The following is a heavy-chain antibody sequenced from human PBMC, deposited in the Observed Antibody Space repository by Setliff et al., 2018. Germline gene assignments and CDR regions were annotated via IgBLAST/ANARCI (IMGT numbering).Heavy chain of an antibody. V-gene: IGHV4-34*01. Sequence: SLTCAAHGGSFSDYYWTWIRQPPGKGLEWIGEINHSGSTKYSPSLESRVTMSVDPSKNQFPLKVTSVTAADTAVYYCARGRNVAARLLDSWGRGTLVTVSS. D-gene: IGHD6-6*01. CDR3: ARGRNVAARLLDS. CDR1: GGSFSDYY. J-gene: IGHJ4*02. CDR2: INHSGST.